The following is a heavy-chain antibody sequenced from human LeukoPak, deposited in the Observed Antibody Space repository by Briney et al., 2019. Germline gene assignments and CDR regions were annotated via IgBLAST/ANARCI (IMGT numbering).Heavy chain of an antibody. D-gene: IGHD6-19*01. CDR3: ARGSPLYSSGWAFDY. Sequence: ASVKVSCKVSGGTFSSYAISWVRQAPGQGLEWMGRIIPILGIANYAQKFQGRVTITADKSTSTAYMELSSLRSEDTAVYYCARGSPLYSSGWAFDYWGQGTLVTVSS. V-gene: IGHV1-69*04. CDR1: GGTFSSYA. CDR2: IIPILGIA. J-gene: IGHJ4*02.